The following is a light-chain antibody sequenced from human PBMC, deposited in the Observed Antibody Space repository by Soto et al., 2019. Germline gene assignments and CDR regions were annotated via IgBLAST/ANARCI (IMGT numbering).Light chain of an antibody. CDR2: GAS. Sequence: NKLLPSPSTLSLTPGESAPLSCRVRQSVSSNYLAWYQQKPGQAPRLLIYGASSRATGIPDRFSGSGSGTDFTLTISRLEPEDFAVYYCQQYGSSPRTFGGGTKVDIK. CDR1: QSVSSNY. CDR3: QQYGSSPRT. V-gene: IGKV3-20*01. J-gene: IGKJ4*01.